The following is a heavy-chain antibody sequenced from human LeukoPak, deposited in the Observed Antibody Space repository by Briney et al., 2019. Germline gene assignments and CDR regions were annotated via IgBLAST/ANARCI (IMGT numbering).Heavy chain of an antibody. D-gene: IGHD6-19*01. CDR1: GDSVSSNSAA. V-gene: IGHV6-1*01. J-gene: IGHJ4*02. CDR2: TYYRSKWYN. CDR3: AREDSSGWQGFDY. Sequence: SQTLSLSFSISGDSVSSNSAAWNWIRQSPSRGLEWLGRTYYRSKWYNDYAVSVKSRITINPDTSKNQFSLQLNSVTPEDTAVYYCAREDSSGWQGFDYWGQGTLHTVSS.